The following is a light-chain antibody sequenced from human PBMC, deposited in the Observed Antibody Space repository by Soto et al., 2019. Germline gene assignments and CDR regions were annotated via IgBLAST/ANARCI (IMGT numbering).Light chain of an antibody. CDR1: QSVSSY. J-gene: IGKJ3*01. CDR3: QQRSNWPST. CDR2: DAS. V-gene: IGKV3-11*01. Sequence: EIVLTQSPATLSLSPGERATLSCRASQSVSSYLAWYQQKPGQAPRLLIYDASNRATGIPARFSGSGSGTDFTLTISSLEPEDFAVYYCQQRSNWPSTFGPGTKADIK.